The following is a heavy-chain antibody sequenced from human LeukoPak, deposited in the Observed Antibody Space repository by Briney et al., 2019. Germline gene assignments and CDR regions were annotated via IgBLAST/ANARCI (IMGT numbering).Heavy chain of an antibody. Sequence: GGSLRLSCAASGFTFSSYSMNWVRQAPGKGLEWVSSISSSSSYIYYADSVKGRFTISRDNAKNSLYLQMNSLRAEDTAVYYCARGWVYGDYFQAFDPWGQGTLVTVSS. CDR3: ARGWVYGDYFQAFDP. CDR1: GFTFSSYS. J-gene: IGHJ5*02. V-gene: IGHV3-21*01. D-gene: IGHD4-17*01. CDR2: ISSSSSYI.